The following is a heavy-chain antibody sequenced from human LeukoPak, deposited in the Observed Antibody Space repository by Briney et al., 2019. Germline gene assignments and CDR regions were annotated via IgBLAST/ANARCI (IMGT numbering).Heavy chain of an antibody. Sequence: PGGSLRLSCAASGFTFDDYGMNWVRQAPGKGLEWVSGINWNGGSTGYADSVKGRFTISRDNAKNSLYLQMNSLSAEDTALYYCASTIFGGFDPWGQGTLVTVSS. CDR3: ASTIFGGFDP. D-gene: IGHD3-3*01. V-gene: IGHV3-20*04. J-gene: IGHJ5*02. CDR2: INWNGGST. CDR1: GFTFDDYG.